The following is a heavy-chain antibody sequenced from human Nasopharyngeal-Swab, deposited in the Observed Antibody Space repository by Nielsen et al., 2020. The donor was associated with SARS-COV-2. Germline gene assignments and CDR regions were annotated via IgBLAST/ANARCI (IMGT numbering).Heavy chain of an antibody. CDR3: AREEFGGYDSSGYAYSYYFDY. CDR2: ITSSSSTR. V-gene: IGHV3-48*02. J-gene: IGHJ4*02. CDR1: GFAFIDYS. Sequence: GGSLRLSCAASGFAFIDYSMDWVRQAPGKGLEWVSYITSSSSTRYYADSVKGRFTVSRDNAKNSLYLQMSSLRDEDTAVYYCAREEFGGYDSSGYAYSYYFDYWGQGTLVTVSS. D-gene: IGHD3-22*01.